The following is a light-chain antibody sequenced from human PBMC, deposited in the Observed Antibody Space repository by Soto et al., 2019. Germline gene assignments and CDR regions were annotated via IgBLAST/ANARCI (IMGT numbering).Light chain of an antibody. J-gene: IGLJ3*02. CDR1: NTDVGGYHC. V-gene: IGLV2-14*01. Sequence: QSALTQPASVSGSPGQSVTISCIGTNTDVGGYHCVSWYQHHPGKAPKILIFEVNNRPSGLSDRFSGSKAGDTASLTISGLHAEEEADYYYNSYIPSTSTHWVFGGGTKLTVL. CDR2: EVN. CDR3: NSYIPSTSTHWV.